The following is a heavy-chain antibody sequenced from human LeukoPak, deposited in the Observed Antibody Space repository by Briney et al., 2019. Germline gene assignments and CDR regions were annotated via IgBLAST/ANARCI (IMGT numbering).Heavy chain of an antibody. CDR2: IYPGDSDT. J-gene: IGHJ4*02. CDR3: ARRGTTTRHDDY. V-gene: IGHV5-51*01. CDR1: GYRFTSYW. Sequence: GESLKISCKGSGYRFTSYWIGWVRQMPGKGLEWMGIIYPGDSDTRYSPSFQGQVTISADKSNSTAYVQWSSLKASDTAMYCCARRGTTTRHDDYWGQGTLVTVSS. D-gene: IGHD1-26*01.